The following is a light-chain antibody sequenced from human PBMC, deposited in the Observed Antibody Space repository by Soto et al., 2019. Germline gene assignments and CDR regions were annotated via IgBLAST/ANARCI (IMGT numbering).Light chain of an antibody. V-gene: IGKV3-20*01. Sequence: EIVLTQSPGTLSSSPGERATLSCRASQSVGSSYLAWYQQKPGQAPRLLIYGASSRATGIPDRFSGSGSGTDFTLTISRLEPEDFAVYFCQQYGSPPLTFGGGTTVEIK. CDR1: QSVGSSY. CDR3: QQYGSPPLT. J-gene: IGKJ4*01. CDR2: GAS.